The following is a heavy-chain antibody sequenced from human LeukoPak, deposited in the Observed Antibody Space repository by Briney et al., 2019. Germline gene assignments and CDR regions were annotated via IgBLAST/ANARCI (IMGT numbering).Heavy chain of an antibody. Sequence: GASVKVSCKASGGTFSSYAISWVRQASGQGLEWMGGIIPIFGTANYAQKFQGRVTITADESTSTAYMELSSLRSEDTAVYYCASRSHDSSGYYAEYFQHWGQGTLVTVSS. CDR1: GGTFSSYA. CDR2: IIPIFGTA. CDR3: ASRSHDSSGYYAEYFQH. J-gene: IGHJ1*01. V-gene: IGHV1-69*01. D-gene: IGHD3-22*01.